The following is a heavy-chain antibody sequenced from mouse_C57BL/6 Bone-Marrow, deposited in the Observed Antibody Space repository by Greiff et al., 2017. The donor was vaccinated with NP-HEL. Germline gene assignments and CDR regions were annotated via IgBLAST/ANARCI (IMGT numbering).Heavy chain of an antibody. D-gene: IGHD3-3*01. Sequence: QVQLQQPGAELVKPGASVKVSCKASGYTFTSYWMHWVKQRPGQGLEWIGRIHPSDSDTNYNQKFKGKATLTVDKSSSTAYMQLSSLTSEDSAVYYCATGTRTGGWFAYWGQGTLVTVSA. CDR1: GYTFTSYW. CDR3: ATGTRTGGWFAY. CDR2: IHPSDSDT. V-gene: IGHV1-74*01. J-gene: IGHJ3*01.